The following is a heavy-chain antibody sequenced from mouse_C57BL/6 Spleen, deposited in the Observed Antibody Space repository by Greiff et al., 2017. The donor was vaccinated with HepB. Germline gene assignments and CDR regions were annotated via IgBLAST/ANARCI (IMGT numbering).Heavy chain of an antibody. CDR3: ARVGGREDYFDY. CDR1: GYTFTDYY. J-gene: IGHJ2*01. D-gene: IGHD3-3*01. CDR2: INPNNGGT. V-gene: IGHV1-26*01. Sequence: EVQLQQSGPELVKPGASVKISCKASGYTFTDYYMNWVKQSHGKSLEWIGDINPNNGGTSYNQKFKGKATLTVDKSSSTAYMELRSLTSEDSAVYYCARVGGREDYFDYWGQGTTLTVSS.